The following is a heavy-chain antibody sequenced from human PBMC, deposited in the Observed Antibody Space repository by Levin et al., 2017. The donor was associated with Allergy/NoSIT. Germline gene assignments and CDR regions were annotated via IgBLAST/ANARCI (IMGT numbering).Heavy chain of an antibody. CDR3: AREDYGFDY. CDR1: AFTFSNHA. J-gene: IGHJ4*02. D-gene: IGHD4-17*01. V-gene: IGHV3-30-3*01. Sequence: GESLKISCAASAFTFSNHAMHWVRQAPGKGLEWVSVISHDGSDKYYADSVKGRFTISRDNSKNTLYLQMNSLRSEDTAVYYCAREDYGFDYWGQGTLVTVSS. CDR2: ISHDGSDK.